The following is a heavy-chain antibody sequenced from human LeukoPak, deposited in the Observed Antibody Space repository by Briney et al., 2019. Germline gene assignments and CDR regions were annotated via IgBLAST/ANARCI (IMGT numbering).Heavy chain of an antibody. CDR2: IHDTGNT. Sequence: SETLSLTCTVSGGSISGYYWSWIRQSPGKGLEWIGHIHDTGNTNYNPSLKSRVTISADTSRNKFSLRLNTVTAGDTAVYYCARHGLWESVAGYFFDYWGRGILVTVS. CDR3: ARHGLWESVAGYFFDY. V-gene: IGHV4-59*08. D-gene: IGHD3-9*01. CDR1: GGSISGYY. J-gene: IGHJ4*02.